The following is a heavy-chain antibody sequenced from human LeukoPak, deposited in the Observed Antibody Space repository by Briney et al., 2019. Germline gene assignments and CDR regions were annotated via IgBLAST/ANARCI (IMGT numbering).Heavy chain of an antibody. J-gene: IGHJ6*03. CDR1: GFTFSSYG. CDR3: AKGDGEYYYYYMDV. V-gene: IGHV3-30*02. CDR2: IRYDGSNK. D-gene: IGHD3-10*01. Sequence: GGSLRLSCAASGFTFSSYGMHWVRQAPGKGLEWVAFIRYDGSNKYYADSVKGRFTISRVNSKNTLYLQMNSLRAEDTAVYYCAKGDGEYYYYYMDVWGKGTTVTVSS.